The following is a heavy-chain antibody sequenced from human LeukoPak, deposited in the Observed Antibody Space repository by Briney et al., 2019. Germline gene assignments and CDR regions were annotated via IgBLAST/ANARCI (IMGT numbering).Heavy chain of an antibody. CDR2: IIPIFGTA. V-gene: IGHV1-69*05. J-gene: IGHJ5*02. D-gene: IGHD3-22*01. CDR3: ARDNGVVVMTQGWFDP. CDR1: RGTFSSYA. Sequence: ASVKVSCKASRGTFSSYAISWVRQAPGQGLAWMGGIIPIFGTANYAQKFQGRVTITTDESTSTAYMELSSLRSEDTAVYYCARDNGVVVMTQGWFDPWGQGTLVTVSS.